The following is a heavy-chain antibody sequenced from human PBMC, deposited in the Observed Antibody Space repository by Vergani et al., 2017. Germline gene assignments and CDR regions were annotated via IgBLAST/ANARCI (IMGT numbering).Heavy chain of an antibody. V-gene: IGHV3-30-3*01. Sequence: QVQLVESGGGVVQPGRSLRLSCAASGFTFSSYAMHWVRQAPGKGLGWVAVISYAGSNKYYADSVKGRFTISRDNSKNTLYLQMNSLRAEDTAVYYCARDPSVAGTYYYYMDVWGKGTTVTVSS. CDR1: GFTFSSYA. CDR3: ARDPSVAGTYYYYMDV. CDR2: ISYAGSNK. D-gene: IGHD6-19*01. J-gene: IGHJ6*03.